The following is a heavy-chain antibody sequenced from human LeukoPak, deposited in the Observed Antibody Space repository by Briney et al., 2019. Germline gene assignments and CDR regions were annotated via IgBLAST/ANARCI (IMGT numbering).Heavy chain of an antibody. CDR3: VSFGVVITSTYMDV. Sequence: PGGALRLSCAASGFTFSNYIMNWVRQAPGKVLEWVSSISSCSCYIYYADSVKGRFTISRGKDKNSLYLQMNRLRAEHTAVYYCVSFGVVITSTYMDVWGKGTTVTVSS. CDR1: GFTFSNYI. CDR2: ISSCSCYI. J-gene: IGHJ6*03. V-gene: IGHV3-21*01. D-gene: IGHD3-3*01.